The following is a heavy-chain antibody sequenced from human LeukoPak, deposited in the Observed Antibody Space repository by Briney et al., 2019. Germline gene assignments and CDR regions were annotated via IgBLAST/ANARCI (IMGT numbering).Heavy chain of an antibody. Sequence: SVKVSCKASGGTFSSYAISWVRQAPGQGLEWMGGIIPIFGTANYAQKFQGRVTITADESTSTAYMELSSLRSEDTAVYYCATAYDILTGAATYYYYYGMDVWGQGTTVTVSS. J-gene: IGHJ6*02. CDR3: ATAYDILTGAATYYYYYGMDV. V-gene: IGHV1-69*13. CDR1: GGTFSSYA. D-gene: IGHD3-9*01. CDR2: IIPIFGTA.